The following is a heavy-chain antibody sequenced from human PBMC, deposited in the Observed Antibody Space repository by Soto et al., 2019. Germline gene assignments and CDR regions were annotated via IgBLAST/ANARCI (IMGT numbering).Heavy chain of an antibody. CDR3: ARADYPSRGVGS. J-gene: IGHJ5*02. D-gene: IGHD1-26*01. CDR1: GGSISSSNF. Sequence: QVQLQESGPGLVKPSGTLSLTCPVSGGSISSSNFWSWVRQPPGKGLEWIGDIYHSGSTTYSPSLKSRVPISVDKSKNQFSLKLSSVTAADPAVYYCARADYPSRGVGSWGQGTLVTVSS. V-gene: IGHV4-4*02. CDR2: IYHSGST.